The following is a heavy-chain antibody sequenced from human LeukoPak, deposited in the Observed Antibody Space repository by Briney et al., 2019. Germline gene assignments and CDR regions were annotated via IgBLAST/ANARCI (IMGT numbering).Heavy chain of an antibody. D-gene: IGHD3-22*01. Sequence: PGGSLRLSCAASGFTFSSYSMNWVRQAPGKGLEWVSSISSSSSYIYYADSVKGRFTISRGNAKNSLYLQMNSLRAEDTAVYYCARDPEYYYDSSGYYYSAFDIWGQGTMVTVSS. CDR1: GFTFSSYS. CDR3: ARDPEYYYDSSGYYYSAFDI. V-gene: IGHV3-21*01. J-gene: IGHJ3*02. CDR2: ISSSSSYI.